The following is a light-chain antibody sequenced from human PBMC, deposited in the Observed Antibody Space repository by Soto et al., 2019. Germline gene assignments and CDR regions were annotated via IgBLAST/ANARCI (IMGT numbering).Light chain of an antibody. Sequence: QSALTQPRSVSGSPGQSVTISCTGTSSDVGAYNYVSWYQHHPGKAPKLMIFDVSKWPSGVPDRFSGSKSGNTASLTISGLQAEDEADYYCCSYAGNSTLVFGGGTKVTVL. CDR1: SSDVGAYNY. J-gene: IGLJ2*01. CDR2: DVS. CDR3: CSYAGNSTLV. V-gene: IGLV2-11*01.